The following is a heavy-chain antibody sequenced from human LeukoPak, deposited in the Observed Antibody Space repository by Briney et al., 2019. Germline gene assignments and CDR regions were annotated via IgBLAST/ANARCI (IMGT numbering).Heavy chain of an antibody. J-gene: IGHJ4*02. V-gene: IGHV6-1*01. CDR3: VRGSRGHYYVTFDW. Sequence: SQTLSLTRAISGDSVSSNSATWNWIRQSPSRGLEWLGRTYYRFQWYSDYAPSVKSRIDIKADPSKDQFSLQLKSVTPEDTAVYYCVRGSRGHYYVTFDWWGQGTLVTVSS. CDR1: GDSVSSNSAT. CDR2: TYYRFQWYS. D-gene: IGHD1-26*01.